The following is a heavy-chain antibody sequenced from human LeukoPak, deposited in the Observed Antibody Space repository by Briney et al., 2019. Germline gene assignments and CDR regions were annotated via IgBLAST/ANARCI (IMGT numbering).Heavy chain of an antibody. J-gene: IGHJ4*02. D-gene: IGHD3-22*01. CDR1: GGSISSSSYY. V-gene: IGHV4-39*07. CDR2: IYYSGST. Sequence: SETLPLTCTVSGGSISSSSYYWGWIRQPPGKGLEWIGSIYYSGSTYYNPSLKSRVTISVDTSKNQFSLKLSSVTAADTAVYYCAYYYDSSGQLDYWGQGTLVTVSS. CDR3: AYYYDSSGQLDY.